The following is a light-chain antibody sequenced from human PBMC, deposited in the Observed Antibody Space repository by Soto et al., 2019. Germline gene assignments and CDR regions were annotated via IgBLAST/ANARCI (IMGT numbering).Light chain of an antibody. CDR1: QGINHY. CDR3: QPYDSAPHT. J-gene: IGKJ2*01. V-gene: IGKV1-27*01. Sequence: DIQMTQSPSSLSASVGDRVTITCRASQGINHYLAWYQQKPGKVPRVLIYAASTLQSGVPSRVSGSGSGTDFTLTISSLQPEDVATYYCQPYDSAPHTFGQGTKLEIK. CDR2: AAS.